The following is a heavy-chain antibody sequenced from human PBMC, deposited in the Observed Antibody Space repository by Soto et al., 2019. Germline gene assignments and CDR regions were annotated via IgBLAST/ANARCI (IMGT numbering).Heavy chain of an antibody. Sequence: ASVKVSCKASGGTFSSYAISWVRQAPGQGLEWMGGIIPIIGKANYAQKFQGRVTMTTDKSTSTAYMELRSLRSDDTAVYYCARVSRGPHFDYWGKGTLVTVSS. CDR3: ARVSRGPHFDY. CDR2: IIPIIGKA. V-gene: IGHV1-69*10. CDR1: GGTFSSYA. J-gene: IGHJ4*02.